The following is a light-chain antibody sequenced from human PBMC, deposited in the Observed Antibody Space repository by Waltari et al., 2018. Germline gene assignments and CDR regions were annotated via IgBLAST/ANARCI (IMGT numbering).Light chain of an antibody. Sequence: IQMTQSPSSVSASVGDGVTITCRASRDITTWLAWYQQKPGEAPKLLIYAASNLESGVPSRFSGGGSVTEFTLTISSLQPEDFATYYCQQADSFPLTFGGGTKVESK. J-gene: IGKJ4*01. CDR3: QQADSFPLT. V-gene: IGKV1-12*01. CDR2: AAS. CDR1: RDITTW.